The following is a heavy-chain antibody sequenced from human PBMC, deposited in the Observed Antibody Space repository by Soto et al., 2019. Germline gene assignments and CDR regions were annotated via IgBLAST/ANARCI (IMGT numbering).Heavy chain of an antibody. D-gene: IGHD1-26*01. CDR2: IKQNGSDK. CDR3: EKDGTRVEWELHFDY. V-gene: IGHV3-7*03. Sequence: PGGSLRLSCAASGFSFSNYWMSWVRQAPGKGLEWVANIKQNGSDKNYADSVKGRFTISRDNAENSLYLQMNSLRAEDTAVYYCEKDGTRVEWELHFDYWGQGTPVTVSS. J-gene: IGHJ4*02. CDR1: GFSFSNYW.